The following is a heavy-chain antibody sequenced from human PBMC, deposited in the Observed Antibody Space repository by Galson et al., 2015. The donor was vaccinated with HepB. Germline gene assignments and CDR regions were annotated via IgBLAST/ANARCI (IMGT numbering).Heavy chain of an antibody. CDR3: AKDKGSGDYLDAFDI. V-gene: IGHV3-30*18. D-gene: IGHD4-17*01. CDR2: ISYDGSNK. J-gene: IGHJ3*02. CDR1: GFTFSGYG. Sequence: SLRLSCAASGFTFSGYGMHWVRQAPGKGLEWVAVISYDGSNKYYADSVKGRFTISRDNSKNTLYLQMNSLRAEDTAVYYCAKDKGSGDYLDAFDIWGQGTMVTVSS.